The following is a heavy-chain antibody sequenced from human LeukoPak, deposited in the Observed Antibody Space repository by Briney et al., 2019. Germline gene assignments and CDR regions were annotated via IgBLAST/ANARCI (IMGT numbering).Heavy chain of an antibody. V-gene: IGHV4-59*01. CDR2: IYYSGST. CDR3: ARNGLYGSGSYYVDY. D-gene: IGHD3-10*01. J-gene: IGHJ4*02. CDR1: GGSISSYY. Sequence: PSETLSLTCTVSGGSISSYYWSWIRQPPGKGLEWIGYIYYSGSTNYNPPLKRRVTISVDTSKNQFSLKLGSVTAADTAVYYCARNGLYGSGSYYVDYWGQGTLVTVSS.